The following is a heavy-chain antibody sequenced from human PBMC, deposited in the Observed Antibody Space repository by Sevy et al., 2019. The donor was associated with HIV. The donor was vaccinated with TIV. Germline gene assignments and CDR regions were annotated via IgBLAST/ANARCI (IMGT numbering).Heavy chain of an antibody. Sequence: AGSLRLSCAASGFTFSSDSMNWVRQAPGKELEWVSYISRSSSTIYYVDSVKGRFTISRDNAKNSLYLQMNSLRAVDTAVYYCARSPLYSSGWYGIDYWGQGTLVTVSS. CDR1: GFTFSSDS. CDR3: ARSPLYSSGWYGIDY. V-gene: IGHV3-48*01. CDR2: ISRSSSTI. J-gene: IGHJ4*02. D-gene: IGHD6-19*01.